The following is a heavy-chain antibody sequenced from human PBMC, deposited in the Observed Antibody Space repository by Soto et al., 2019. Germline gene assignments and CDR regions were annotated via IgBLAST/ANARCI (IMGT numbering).Heavy chain of an antibody. CDR3: ARDGLTTGYCSGGSCYPWFDP. V-gene: IGHV4-31*03. D-gene: IGHD2-15*01. Sequence: QVQLQESGPGLVKPSQTLSLTCTVSGGSISSGGYYWSWIRQHPGKGLEWIGYIYYSGSTYYNPSLKIRVTISVDTSKNQFSLKLSSVTAADTAVYYCARDGLTTGYCSGGSCYPWFDPWGQGTLVTVSS. CDR2: IYYSGST. CDR1: GGSISSGGYY. J-gene: IGHJ5*02.